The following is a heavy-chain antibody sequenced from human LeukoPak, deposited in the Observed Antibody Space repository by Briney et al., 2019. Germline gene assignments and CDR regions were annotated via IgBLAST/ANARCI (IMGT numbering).Heavy chain of an antibody. Sequence: GGSLRLSCAASGFTFTDYWMHWVRQVPGKGLVWASRINFDGSIITYVDSVKGRFTISRDNAKKTLYLQMNSLKAEDTAIYFCARGGDYYHWGQGTVVTVPS. D-gene: IGHD4-17*01. V-gene: IGHV3-74*03. CDR3: ARGGDYYH. J-gene: IGHJ5*02. CDR2: INFDGSII. CDR1: GFTFTDYW.